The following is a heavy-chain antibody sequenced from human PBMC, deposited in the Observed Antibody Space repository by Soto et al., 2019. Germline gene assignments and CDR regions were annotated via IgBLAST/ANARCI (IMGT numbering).Heavy chain of an antibody. J-gene: IGHJ4*02. V-gene: IGHV3-73*01. Sequence: GGSLRLSCAASGFIFSGSALHWVRQASGKGLEWVGRIRSKANSYATAYGASMKGRFTISRDDSKSTTYLQMNGLKTDDTAVYYCARHDGWDTTMHNSLGYWGPGALVTVSS. CDR2: IRSKANSYAT. CDR1: GFIFSGSA. D-gene: IGHD5-18*01. CDR3: ARHDGWDTTMHNSLGY.